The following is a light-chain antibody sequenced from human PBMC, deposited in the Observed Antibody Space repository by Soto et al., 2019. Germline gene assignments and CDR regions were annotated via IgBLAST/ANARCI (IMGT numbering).Light chain of an antibody. CDR3: QQYNNLYT. CDR1: QSVSSN. CDR2: GAS. J-gene: IGKJ2*01. Sequence: EIVMTQSPATLSVSPGERATLSCRASQSVSSNLAWYQQKPGQAPRLLIYGASTRATGIPARFSGSGSGTEFTLTISSLQSEDFAVYYCQQYNNLYTFVQGTKLEIK. V-gene: IGKV3-15*01.